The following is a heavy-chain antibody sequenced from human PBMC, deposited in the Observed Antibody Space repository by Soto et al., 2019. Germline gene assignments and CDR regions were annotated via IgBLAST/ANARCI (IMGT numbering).Heavy chain of an antibody. CDR1: GDSISSGGYS. Sequence: QLQLQESGSGLVKPSQTLSLTCRVSGDSISSGGYSWGWIRQPPGKGLEWIGYIYQSGTYYNPSLKSRLAMSVDRSKYQFSLTMSSLPAPDTAMYYCATGHCSGGPCYPGGVEYWGQGALVTVSS. J-gene: IGHJ4*02. V-gene: IGHV4-30-2*01. CDR3: ATGHCSGGPCYPGGVEY. D-gene: IGHD2-15*01. CDR2: IYQSGT.